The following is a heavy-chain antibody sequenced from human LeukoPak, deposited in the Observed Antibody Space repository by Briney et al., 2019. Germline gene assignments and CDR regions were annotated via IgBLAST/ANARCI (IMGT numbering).Heavy chain of an antibody. CDR1: GISFSNFA. CDR2: IYASGSAT. Sequence: PGGSLRLSCAASGISFSNFAMSWVRQAPARGPEWVSGIYASGSATHYADTVKGRFTIYRDNSKNTLYLQMNSLRAEDTAVYYCAKRPRDSSGYYLGAFDMWGQGTMVTVSS. V-gene: IGHV3-23*01. J-gene: IGHJ3*02. CDR3: AKRPRDSSGYYLGAFDM. D-gene: IGHD3-22*01.